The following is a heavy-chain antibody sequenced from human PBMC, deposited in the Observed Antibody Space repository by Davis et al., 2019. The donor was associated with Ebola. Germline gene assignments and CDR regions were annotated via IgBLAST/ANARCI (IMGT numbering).Heavy chain of an antibody. V-gene: IGHV4-59*03. CDR2: IYYTGNA. J-gene: IGHJ4*02. Sequence: PGGSLRLSCTVSGVSISRHYWSWIRQPPGKRLEWIGSIYYTGNAYYNSSLASRATIPVDTSKNQFSLKLNSVTAADTAMYYCSERGSSVWGQGTLVTVSS. CDR3: SERGSSV. CDR1: GVSISRHY. D-gene: IGHD3-10*01.